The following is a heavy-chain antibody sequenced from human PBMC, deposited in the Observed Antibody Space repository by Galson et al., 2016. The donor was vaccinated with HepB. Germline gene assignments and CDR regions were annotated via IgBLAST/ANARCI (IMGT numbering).Heavy chain of an antibody. CDR1: GVIITSYA. V-gene: IGHV3-23*01. D-gene: IGHD5-12*01. CDR3: VKELEYSAYTVVYL. CDR2: ISGGGTST. Sequence: SLRLSCAASGVIITSYAMSWVRQAPGKGLEWVSAISGGGTSTYYADSVKGRFTISRDDSKNTVFLQINSLRAEDTAKYYCVKELEYSAYTVVYLWGLGTLVTVSS. J-gene: IGHJ5*02.